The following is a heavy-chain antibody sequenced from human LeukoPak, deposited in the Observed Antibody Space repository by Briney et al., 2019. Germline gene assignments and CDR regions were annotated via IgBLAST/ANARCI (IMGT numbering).Heavy chain of an antibody. CDR2: IYSGGST. Sequence: GGSLRLSCAASGFTFSSYAMSWVRQAPGKGLEWVSVIYSGGSTYYADSVKGRFTISRDNSKNTLYLQMNSLRAEDTAVYYCARETGDGAFDTWGQGTMVTVSS. CDR1: GFTFSSYA. CDR3: ARETGDGAFDT. V-gene: IGHV3-53*01. J-gene: IGHJ3*02. D-gene: IGHD7-27*01.